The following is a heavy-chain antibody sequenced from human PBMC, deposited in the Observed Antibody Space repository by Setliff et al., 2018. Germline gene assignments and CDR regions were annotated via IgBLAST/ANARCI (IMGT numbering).Heavy chain of an antibody. Sequence: GGSLRLSCAASGFTFSNYWIHWVRQVPGRGLVWVSRINSDGSTTNYADSVKGRFTTSRDNAKNTLYLQMNSLRAEDTAVYYCARGGQSPLVEYYFDYWGQGTQVTVSS. V-gene: IGHV3-74*01. CDR2: INSDGSTT. CDR1: GFTFSNYW. CDR3: ARGGQSPLVEYYFDY. D-gene: IGHD1-26*01. J-gene: IGHJ4*02.